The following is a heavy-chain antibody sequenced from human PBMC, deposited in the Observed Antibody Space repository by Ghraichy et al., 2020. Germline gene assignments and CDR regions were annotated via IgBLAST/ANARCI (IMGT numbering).Heavy chain of an antibody. CDR1: GYTFTSYD. V-gene: IGHV1-8*01. Sequence: KVSCKASGYTFTSYDINWVRQATGQGLEWMGWMNPSSGNTGCTQKFQGRVTMTRNTSISTAYMELSSLISEDTAVYYCARKLEPSLLGMDVWGKGTTVTVSS. J-gene: IGHJ6*03. CDR2: MNPSSGNT. D-gene: IGHD1-1*01. CDR3: ARKLEPSLLGMDV.